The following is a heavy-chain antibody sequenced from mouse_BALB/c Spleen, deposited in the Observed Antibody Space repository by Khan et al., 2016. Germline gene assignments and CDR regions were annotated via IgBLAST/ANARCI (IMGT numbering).Heavy chain of an antibody. CDR3: ARWLLEFPYYFDY. D-gene: IGHD2-12*01. CDR1: GYSITSDYA. CDR2: ISYSGST. J-gene: IGHJ2*01. V-gene: IGHV3-2*02. Sequence: EVQLQESGPGLVKPSQSLSLTCTVTGYSITSDYAWNWIRQFPGNKLEWMGYISYSGSTTYNPSLKSRISITQDTSKNQFFLQLNSVTTEDTATYYCARWLLEFPYYFDYWGQGTTLTVSS.